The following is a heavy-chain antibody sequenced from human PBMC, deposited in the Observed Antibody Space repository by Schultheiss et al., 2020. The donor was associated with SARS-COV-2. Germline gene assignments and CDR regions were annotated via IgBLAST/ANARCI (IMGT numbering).Heavy chain of an antibody. Sequence: GSLRLSCAASGFTFSSYSMNWVRQAPGKGLEWVAVISYDGSNKYYADSVKGRFTISRDNSKNTLYLQMNSLRADDTAVYYCGRSGYSYGSDYWGQGTLVTVSS. CDR3: GRSGYSYGSDY. J-gene: IGHJ4*02. V-gene: IGHV3-30*03. D-gene: IGHD5-18*01. CDR1: GFTFSSYS. CDR2: ISYDGSNK.